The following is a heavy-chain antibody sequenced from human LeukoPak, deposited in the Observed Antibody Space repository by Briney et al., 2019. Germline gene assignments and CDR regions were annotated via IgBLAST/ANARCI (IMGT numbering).Heavy chain of an antibody. D-gene: IGHD3-22*01. V-gene: IGHV4-30-4*07. J-gene: IGHJ4*02. CDR1: GDSFSGDGYA. CDR3: ARDNDYYDSSGYPGSFDT. Sequence: SETLSLTCAVSGDSFSGDGYAWNWIRQPQGQGLEWVGYIYYSGSTYFNPSLKSRVTMSVDTTKNQFSLRLSSVTAADTAVYYCARDNDYYDSSGYPGSFDTWGQGILVTVSS. CDR2: IYYSGST.